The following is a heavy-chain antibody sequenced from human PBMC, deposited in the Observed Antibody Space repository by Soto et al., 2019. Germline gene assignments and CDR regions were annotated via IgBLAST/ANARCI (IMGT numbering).Heavy chain of an antibody. V-gene: IGHV1-8*01. Sequence: ASVKVSCKASGYTFTSYDINWVRQATGQGLEWMGWMNPNSGNTGYAQKFQGRVTMTRNTSISTAYMEPSSLRSEDTAVYYCARVSCLWRGYYYYRMDVWGQGTTVTVSS. CDR2: MNPNSGNT. CDR3: ARVSCLWRGYYYYRMDV. D-gene: IGHD2-21*01. J-gene: IGHJ6*02. CDR1: GYTFTSYD.